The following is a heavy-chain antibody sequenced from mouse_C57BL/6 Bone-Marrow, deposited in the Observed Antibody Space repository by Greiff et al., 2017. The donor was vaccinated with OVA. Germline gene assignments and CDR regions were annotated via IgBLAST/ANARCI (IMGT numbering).Heavy chain of an antibody. J-gene: IGHJ1*03. Sequence: VQLQQSVAELVRPGASVKLSCTASGFNIKNTYMHWVKQRPEQGLEWIGRIDPANGNNKYAPKFQGKATITADKTSNTAYLQLSSLTSEDTAIYYCAPIYYGSLYWYFDVWGTGTTVTVAS. D-gene: IGHD2-2*01. CDR1: GFNIKNTY. CDR2: IDPANGNN. CDR3: APIYYGSLYWYFDV. V-gene: IGHV14-3*01.